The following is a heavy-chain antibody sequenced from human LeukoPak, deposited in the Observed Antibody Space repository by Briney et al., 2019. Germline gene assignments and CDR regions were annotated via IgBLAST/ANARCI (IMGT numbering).Heavy chain of an antibody. V-gene: IGHV3-21*01. CDR2: ISSSSSYI. D-gene: IGHD3-22*01. CDR3: ARSDPQYYYDSSGYSYPLEFFQH. CDR1: GFTFSSYS. J-gene: IGHJ1*01. Sequence: PGGSLRLSCAASGFTFSSYSMNWVRQAPGKGLEWVSSISSSSSYIYYADSVKGRFTISRDNAKNSLYPQMNSLRGEDTAVYYCARSDPQYYYDSSGYSYPLEFFQHWGQGTLVTVSS.